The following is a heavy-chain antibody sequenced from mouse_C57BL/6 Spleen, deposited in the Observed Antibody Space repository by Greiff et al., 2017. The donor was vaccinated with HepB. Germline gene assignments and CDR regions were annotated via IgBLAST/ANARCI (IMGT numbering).Heavy chain of an antibody. J-gene: IGHJ2*01. Sequence: SGFTFSDYYMYWVRQTPEKRLEWVAYISNGGGSTYYPDTVKGRFTISRDNAKNTLYLQMSRLKSEDTAMYYCARLGDYEYYFDYWGQGTTLTVSS. CDR2: ISNGGGST. CDR3: ARLGDYEYYFDY. CDR1: GFTFSDYY. V-gene: IGHV5-12*01. D-gene: IGHD2-4*01.